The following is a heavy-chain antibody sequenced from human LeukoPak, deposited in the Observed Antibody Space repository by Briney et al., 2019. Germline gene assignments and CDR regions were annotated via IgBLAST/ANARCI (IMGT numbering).Heavy chain of an antibody. D-gene: IGHD3-10*01. V-gene: IGHV3-30*02. J-gene: IGHJ3*02. CDR3: AKLLWFGAPQTDDAFDI. CDR2: IQYDGSNK. CDR1: GFTFSSYG. Sequence: TGGSLRLSCAASGFTFSSYGMHWVRQAPGKGLEWVAFIQYDGSNKYYADSVKGRFTISRDNSKNTLYLQMNSLRPEDTAVYYCAKLLWFGAPQTDDAFDIWGQGTMVAVSP.